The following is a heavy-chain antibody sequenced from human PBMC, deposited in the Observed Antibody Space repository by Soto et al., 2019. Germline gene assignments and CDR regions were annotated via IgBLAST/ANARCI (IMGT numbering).Heavy chain of an antibody. CDR3: TGHLGHYYDSSGQPPRFDP. CDR1: GFTFSSYS. CDR2: ISYDGSNK. J-gene: IGHJ5*02. D-gene: IGHD3-22*01. Sequence: GGSLRLSCAAFGFTFSSYSMNWVRQAPGKGLEWVAVISYDGSNKYYADSVKGRFTISRDNSKNTLYLQMNSLRSEDTAVYYCTGHLGHYYDSSGQPPRFDPWGQGTLVTVSS. V-gene: IGHV3-30*03.